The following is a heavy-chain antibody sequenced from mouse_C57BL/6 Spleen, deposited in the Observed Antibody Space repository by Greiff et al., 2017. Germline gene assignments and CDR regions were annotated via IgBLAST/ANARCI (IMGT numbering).Heavy chain of an antibody. CDR2: ISDGGSYT. V-gene: IGHV5-4*01. Sequence: EVQRVESGGGLVKPGGSLKLSCAASGFTFSSYAMSWVRQTPEKRLEWVATISDGGSYTYYPDNVKGRFTISRDNAKNNLYLQMSHLKSEDTAMYYCARKGDYGGFAYWGQGTLVTVSA. D-gene: IGHD2-4*01. CDR1: GFTFSSYA. J-gene: IGHJ3*01. CDR3: ARKGDYGGFAY.